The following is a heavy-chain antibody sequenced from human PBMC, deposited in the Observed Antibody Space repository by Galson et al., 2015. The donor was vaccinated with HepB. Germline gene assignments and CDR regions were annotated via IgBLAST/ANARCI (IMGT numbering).Heavy chain of an antibody. CDR2: ISASGGST. CDR1: GFTFSSYA. D-gene: IGHD2-2*01. V-gene: IGHV3-23*01. Sequence: SLRLSCAASGFTFSSYAMSWVRQAPGKGLEWVSIISASGGSTYNADSVKGRFTVSRDNSKSTLFLQMNSLRAEDTAVYYCAKKVVWTGHFDYWGQGILVTVSS. J-gene: IGHJ4*02. CDR3: AKKVVWTGHFDY.